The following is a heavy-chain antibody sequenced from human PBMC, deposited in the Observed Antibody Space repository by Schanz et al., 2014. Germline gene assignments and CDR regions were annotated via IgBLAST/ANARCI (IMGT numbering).Heavy chain of an antibody. D-gene: IGHD2-2*01. J-gene: IGHJ3*02. CDR1: GGTFSTYT. V-gene: IGHV1-69*02. CDR3: ARGTMPGTFDI. CDR2: VIPILGVT. Sequence: QVQLVQSGAEVKKPGSSVKVSCKASGGTFSTYTISWVRQAPGQGLEWMGRVIPILGVTHYAQKFQGRVTITADKSTTTAYMELSSLRYEDTALYYCARGTMPGTFDIWGQGTMVNVSS.